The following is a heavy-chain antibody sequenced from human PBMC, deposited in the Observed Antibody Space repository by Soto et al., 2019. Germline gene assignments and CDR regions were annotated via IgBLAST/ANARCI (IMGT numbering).Heavy chain of an antibody. CDR1: GYTFTGYA. J-gene: IGHJ4*02. CDR3: ARAVAVAADFDY. D-gene: IGHD6-19*01. CDR2: INAGNGNT. V-gene: IGHV1-3*05. Sequence: QVQLVQSGAEEKKPGASVKVSCKASGYTFTGYAMHWVRQAPEQRLEWMGWINAGNGNTKYSQKFKGRVTITRDTSASTAYMELSSLRSEETAVYYCARAVAVAADFDYWGQGTLVTVSS.